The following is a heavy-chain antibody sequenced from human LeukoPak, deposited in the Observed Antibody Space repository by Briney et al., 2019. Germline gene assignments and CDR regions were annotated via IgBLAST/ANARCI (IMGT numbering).Heavy chain of an antibody. J-gene: IGHJ3*02. CDR2: IYDSGST. CDR3: AREGGTGAFDI. V-gene: IGHV4-59*11. Sequence: SETLSLTCTVSGGSISSHSWNWIRQPPGKGLEWIAYIYDSGSTNYNPALKSRVTISVDTSKNQFSLKLSSVTAADTAVYYCAREGGTGAFDIWGQGTMVTVSP. CDR1: GGSISSHS. D-gene: IGHD1-14*01.